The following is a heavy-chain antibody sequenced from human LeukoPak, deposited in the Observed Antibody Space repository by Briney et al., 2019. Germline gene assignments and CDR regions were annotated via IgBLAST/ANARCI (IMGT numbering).Heavy chain of an antibody. Sequence: SETLSLTCAVYAGSFSGYYWSWIRQPPGKGLEWIGELNHSGSTNYNPSLKSRVTISVDTSKNQVSLKLSSVTAADTAVYYCATGRKVGVPASILGVGPCYYYYYMDVWGKGTTVTVSS. CDR1: AGSFSGYY. D-gene: IGHD2-2*02. V-gene: IGHV4-34*01. CDR3: ATGRKVGVPASILGVGPCYYYYYMDV. J-gene: IGHJ6*03. CDR2: LNHSGST.